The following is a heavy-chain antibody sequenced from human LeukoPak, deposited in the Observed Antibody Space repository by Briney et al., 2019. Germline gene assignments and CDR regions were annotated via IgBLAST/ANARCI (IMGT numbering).Heavy chain of an antibody. J-gene: IGHJ4*02. Sequence: SVKVSCKASGGTFSSYAISWVRQAPGQGLEWMGGIIPIFGTANYAQKFQGRVTVTTDESTSIAYMELSSLRSEDTAVYYCARGRWLQPWGYFDYWGQGTLVTVSS. D-gene: IGHD5-24*01. V-gene: IGHV1-69*05. CDR2: IIPIFGTA. CDR3: ARGRWLQPWGYFDY. CDR1: GGTFSSYA.